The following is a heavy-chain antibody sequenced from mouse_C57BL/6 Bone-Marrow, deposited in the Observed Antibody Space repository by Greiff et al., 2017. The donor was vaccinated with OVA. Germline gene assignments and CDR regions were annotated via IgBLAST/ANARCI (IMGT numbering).Heavy chain of an antibody. CDR2: IWSGGRT. Sequence: VQLQQSGPGLVQPSQSLSITCTVSGFSLTSSGVHWVSQPPGKGLEWLGVIWSGGRTDFNAAFISRQIISADHSKSQVFFKMNSLLADDTAIYYCAKRRDYYGSSFYYAMDYWGQGTSVTVSS. CDR1: GFSLTSSG. CDR3: AKRRDYYGSSFYYAMDY. D-gene: IGHD1-1*01. J-gene: IGHJ4*01. V-gene: IGHV2-4*01.